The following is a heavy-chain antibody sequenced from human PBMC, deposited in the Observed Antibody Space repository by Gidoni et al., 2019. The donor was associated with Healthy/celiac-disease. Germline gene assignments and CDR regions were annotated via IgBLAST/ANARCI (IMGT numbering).Heavy chain of an antibody. CDR3: ARDSVFLGATLYDYYYGMDV. D-gene: IGHD1-26*01. V-gene: IGHV1-18*01. CDR1: GYTLTSYG. CDR2: ISAYNGNT. J-gene: IGHJ6*02. Sequence: QVQLVQSGAEVKKPGASVKVSCKASGYTLTSYGISWVRQAPGQGLEWMGWISAYNGNTNYAQKLQGRVTMTTDTSTSTASMELRSLRSDDTAVYYCARDSVFLGATLYDYYYGMDVWGQGTTVTVSS.